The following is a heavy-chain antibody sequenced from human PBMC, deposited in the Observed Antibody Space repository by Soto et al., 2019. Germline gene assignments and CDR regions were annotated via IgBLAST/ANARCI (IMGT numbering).Heavy chain of an antibody. Sequence: NPSETLSLTCTVSGGSISLHYWSWIRQPPGKGLEWIGYIYYSRSTTYNPSLKSRVTISADTSKNQFSLKLTSVTAADTAVYYCARDAGGPFDNWGQGTLVTVSS. CDR2: IYYSRST. CDR3: ARDAGGPFDN. J-gene: IGHJ4*02. D-gene: IGHD2-15*01. V-gene: IGHV4-59*11. CDR1: GGSISLHY.